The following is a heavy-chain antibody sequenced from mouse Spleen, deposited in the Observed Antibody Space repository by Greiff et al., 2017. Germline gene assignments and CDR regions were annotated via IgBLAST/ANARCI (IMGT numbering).Heavy chain of an antibody. CDR3: ARDYYGSSSPYAMDY. Sequence: EVNLVESGGGLVKPGGSLKLSCAASGFTFSSYAMSWVRQTPEKRLEWVATISSGGSYTYYPDSVKGRFTISRDNAKNTLYLQMSSLRSEDTAMYYCARDYYGSSSPYAMDYWGQGTSVTVSS. CDR1: GFTFSSYA. CDR2: ISSGGSYT. D-gene: IGHD1-1*01. V-gene: IGHV5-9-1*01. J-gene: IGHJ4*01.